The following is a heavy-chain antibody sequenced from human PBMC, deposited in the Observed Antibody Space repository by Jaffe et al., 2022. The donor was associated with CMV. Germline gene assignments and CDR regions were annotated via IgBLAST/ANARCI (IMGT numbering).Heavy chain of an antibody. CDR3: ARSGDPQRFLEWLLPELYYFDY. J-gene: IGHJ4*02. CDR1: GFTFSSYS. D-gene: IGHD3-3*01. CDR2: ISSSSSTI. V-gene: IGHV3-48*02. Sequence: EVQLVESGGGLVQPGGSLRLSCAASGFTFSSYSMNWVRQAPGKGLEWVSYISSSSSTIYYADSVKGRFTISRDNAKNSLYLQMNSLRDEDTAVYYCARSGDPQRFLEWLLPELYYFDYWGQGTLVTVSS.